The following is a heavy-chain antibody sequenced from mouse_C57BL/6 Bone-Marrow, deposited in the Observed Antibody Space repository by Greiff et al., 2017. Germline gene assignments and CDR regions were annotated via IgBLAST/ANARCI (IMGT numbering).Heavy chain of an antibody. CDR2: ISPGDGDT. CDR1: GYAFSSYW. V-gene: IGHV1-80*01. Sequence: QVQLQQSGAELVKPGASVKISCKASGYAFSSYWMNWVKQRPGKGLEWIGQISPGDGDTNYNGKFKGKATLTADKSSSTAYMQLSSLTSEDSAVYFCARKHYYYGSSSLYWYFDVWGTGTSVTVSS. D-gene: IGHD1-1*01. CDR3: ARKHYYYGSSSLYWYFDV. J-gene: IGHJ1*03.